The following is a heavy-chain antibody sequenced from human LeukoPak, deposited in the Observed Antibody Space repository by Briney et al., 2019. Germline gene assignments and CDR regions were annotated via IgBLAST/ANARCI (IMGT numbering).Heavy chain of an antibody. CDR3: ARAGGSNSRAMDLDY. CDR2: IYYSGST. J-gene: IGHJ4*02. CDR1: GGSIRSYY. Sequence: SETLFLTCSVSGGSIRSYYWSWIRQPPGKGLEWIGDIYYSGSTNYNPSLKSRVSISVDTSKNQFSLKLSSVTAADTAVYYCARAGGSNSRAMDLDYWGQGILVTVSS. V-gene: IGHV4-59*01. D-gene: IGHD4-11*01.